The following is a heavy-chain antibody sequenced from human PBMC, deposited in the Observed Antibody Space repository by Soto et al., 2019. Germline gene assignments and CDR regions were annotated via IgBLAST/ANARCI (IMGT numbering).Heavy chain of an antibody. V-gene: IGHV3-23*01. CDR3: AKEDTSSGSLDY. D-gene: IGHD6-19*01. Sequence: GSLRLSCAASGFPFGENAMSWVRQAPGKGVEWVSGISDSGATTYYADSVRGRFTISRDNSKNTLYLQMKSLRAEDSASYYCAKEDTSSGSLDYWGQGALVTVSS. CDR1: GFPFGENA. CDR2: ISDSGATT. J-gene: IGHJ4*02.